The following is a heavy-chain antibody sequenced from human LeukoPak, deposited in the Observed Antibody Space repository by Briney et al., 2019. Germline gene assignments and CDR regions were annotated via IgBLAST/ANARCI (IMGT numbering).Heavy chain of an antibody. CDR1: GFTFSSYG. V-gene: IGHV3-21*01. CDR3: ARDLAGRSRIAVAGTEGNWFDP. D-gene: IGHD6-19*01. Sequence: GGSLRLSCAASGFTFSSYGMSWVRQAPGKGLEWVSSISSSSSYIYYADSVKGRFTISRDNAKNSLYLQMNSLRAEDTAVYYCARDLAGRSRIAVAGTEGNWFDPWGQGTLVTVSS. CDR2: ISSSSSYI. J-gene: IGHJ5*02.